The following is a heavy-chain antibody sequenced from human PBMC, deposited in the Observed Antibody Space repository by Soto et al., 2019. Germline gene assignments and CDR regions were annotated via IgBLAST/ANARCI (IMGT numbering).Heavy chain of an antibody. V-gene: IGHV3-23*01. CDR2: ISGSGGTT. D-gene: IGHD2-21*01. J-gene: IGHJ3*01. Sequence: GGSLRLSCAASGFTFNTYAMNWVRQAPGKGLEWVASISGSGGTTYYADSVKGRFTVSRDTSKNTLFLQMNSLSAEDTAVYYCAKGFIVVVNAIRPDDNFDVWGQGKMVTVSS. CDR3: AKGFIVVVNAIRPDDNFDV. CDR1: GFTFNTYA.